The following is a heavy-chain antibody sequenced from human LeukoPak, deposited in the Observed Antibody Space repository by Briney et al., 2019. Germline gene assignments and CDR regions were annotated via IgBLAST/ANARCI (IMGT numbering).Heavy chain of an antibody. V-gene: IGHV3-7*01. CDR2: IKQDGSEK. D-gene: IGHD7-27*01. CDR1: GFTFSTYL. J-gene: IGHJ3*02. CDR3: ARDYGDVGAFDI. Sequence: GGSLRLSCAASGFTFSTYLMSWVRQAPGKGLEWVANIKQDGSEKYYVDSVKGRFTVSRDNAKNSLYLQVKSLRAEDTAVYYCARDYGDVGAFDIWGQGTIVTVSS.